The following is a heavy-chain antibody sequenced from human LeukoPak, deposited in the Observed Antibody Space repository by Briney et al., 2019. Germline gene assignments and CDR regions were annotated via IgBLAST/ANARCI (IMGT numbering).Heavy chain of an antibody. J-gene: IGHJ4*02. CDR1: GFTFSSYS. CDR2: ISSSSSYI. D-gene: IGHD5-12*01. CDR3: ARDLYSGDAFDY. Sequence: PGGSPRLSCAASGFTFSSYSMNWVRQAPGKGLEWVSSISSSSSYIYYADSVKGRFTISRDNAKNSLYLQMNSLRAEDTAVYYCARDLYSGDAFDYWGQGTLVTVSS. V-gene: IGHV3-21*01.